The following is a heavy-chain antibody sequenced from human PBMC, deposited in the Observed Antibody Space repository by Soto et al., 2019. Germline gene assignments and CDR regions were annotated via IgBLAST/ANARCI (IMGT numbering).Heavy chain of an antibody. Sequence: PSETLSLTCTVSGGSISSGDYYWSWIRQPPGKGLEWIGYIYYSGSTYYNPSLKSRVTISVDTSKKQFSLKLSSVTAADTAVYYCARGGVVVPDAIQPLGWFDPWGQGTLVT. CDR1: GGSISSGDYY. CDR3: ARGGVVVPDAIQPLGWFDP. CDR2: IYYSGST. D-gene: IGHD2-2*02. V-gene: IGHV4-30-4*02. J-gene: IGHJ5*02.